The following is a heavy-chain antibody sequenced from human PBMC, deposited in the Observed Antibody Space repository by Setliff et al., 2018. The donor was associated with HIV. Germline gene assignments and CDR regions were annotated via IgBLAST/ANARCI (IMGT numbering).Heavy chain of an antibody. CDR1: GGSISSTSYY. V-gene: IGHV4-39*01. Sequence: KPSETLSLTCTVSGGSISSTSYYWGWIRQPPGKGLEWIGNIYYSGGTDYHPSLKSRVTISVDTSKNQFSLKLGSVTAADTAVYYCARLDCSSSSGFVDYWGQGTLVTVSS. J-gene: IGHJ4*02. CDR2: IYYSGGT. CDR3: ARLDCSSSSGFVDY. D-gene: IGHD2-2*01.